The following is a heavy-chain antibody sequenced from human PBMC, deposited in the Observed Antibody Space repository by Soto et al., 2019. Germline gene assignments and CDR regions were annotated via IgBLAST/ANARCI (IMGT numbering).Heavy chain of an antibody. CDR2: ISYDGSNK. V-gene: IGHV3-30-3*01. CDR3: ARDRGVVVPVGDY. D-gene: IGHD2-15*01. CDR1: GFTFSSYA. J-gene: IGHJ4*02. Sequence: QVQLVESGGGVVQPGRSLRLSCAASGFTFSSYAMHWVRQAPGKGLEWVAVISYDGSNKYYADSVKGRFTISRDNSKTTLYLQMNSLRAEDTAVYYCARDRGVVVPVGDYWGQGTLVTVSS.